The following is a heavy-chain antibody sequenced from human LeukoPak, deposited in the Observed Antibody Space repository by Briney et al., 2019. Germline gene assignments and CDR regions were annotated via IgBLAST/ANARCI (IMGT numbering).Heavy chain of an antibody. Sequence: PSETLSLTCNVTGGSISSSHNWGGIRQSPGKGLEWIGSVYYTGSTHYNPSLKSRVSISADTSKNLFSLNLSSVTVADTAVYFCARRDMAVLGAVIFDYWGQGILVTVSS. CDR1: GGSISSSHN. D-gene: IGHD2-21*01. V-gene: IGHV4-39*01. J-gene: IGHJ4*02. CDR2: VYYTGST. CDR3: ARRDMAVLGAVIFDY.